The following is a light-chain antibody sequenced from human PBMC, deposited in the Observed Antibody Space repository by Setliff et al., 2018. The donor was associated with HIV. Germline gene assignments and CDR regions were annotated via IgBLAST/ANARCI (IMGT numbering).Light chain of an antibody. CDR1: SSNIGSNT. CDR2: SNN. V-gene: IGLV1-44*01. CDR3: AAWDDSLNGQV. J-gene: IGLJ1*01. Sequence: LTQPPSASGIPGQRVTISCSGSSSNIGSNTVNWYRQLPGTAPKLLIYSNNQRPSGVPDRFSGSKSGTSASLGISGLQSEDEADYYCAAWDDSLNGQVFGTGTKVTVL.